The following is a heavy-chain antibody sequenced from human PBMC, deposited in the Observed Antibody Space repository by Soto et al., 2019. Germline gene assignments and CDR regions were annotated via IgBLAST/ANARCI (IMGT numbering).Heavy chain of an antibody. D-gene: IGHD3-22*01. J-gene: IGHJ6*02. V-gene: IGHV3-11*06. Sequence: PGGSLRLSCSASGFTFSDYYMSWIRQAPGKGLEWVSYISSSSSYTNYADSVKGRFTISRDNAKNSLYLQMNSLRAEDTAVYYCAREQGNYYDSSGGMDVWGQGTTVTVSS. CDR1: GFTFSDYY. CDR3: AREQGNYYDSSGGMDV. CDR2: ISSSSSYT.